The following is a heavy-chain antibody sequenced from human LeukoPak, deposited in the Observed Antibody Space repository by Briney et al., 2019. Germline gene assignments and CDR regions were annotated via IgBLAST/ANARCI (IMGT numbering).Heavy chain of an antibody. CDR2: ISSSSSYI. V-gene: IGHV3-21*01. D-gene: IGHD3-3*01. Sequence: KPGGSLRPSCAASGFTFSSYSMNWVRQAPGKGLEWVSSISSSSSYIYHADSVKGRFTISRDNAKNSLYLQMNSLRAEDTAVYYCARDASAYYDFWSGYRYDAFDIWGQGTMVTVSS. J-gene: IGHJ3*02. CDR1: GFTFSSYS. CDR3: ARDASAYYDFWSGYRYDAFDI.